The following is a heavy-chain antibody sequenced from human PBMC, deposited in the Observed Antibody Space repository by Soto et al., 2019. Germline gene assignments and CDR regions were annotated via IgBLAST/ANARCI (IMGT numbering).Heavy chain of an antibody. CDR1: GGSISSGGYY. CDR2: IYYSGST. CDR3: ARAAHSTSSEWANLLDP. J-gene: IGHJ5*02. D-gene: IGHD6-6*01. Sequence: SETLSLTCTVSGGSISSGGYYWSWIRQHPGKGLEWIGYIYYSGSTYFNPSLKSRLTISVDTSKNQFSLQLSSVTAADTAVYYCARAAHSTSSEWANLLDPGGQGPLVTSSS. V-gene: IGHV4-31*03.